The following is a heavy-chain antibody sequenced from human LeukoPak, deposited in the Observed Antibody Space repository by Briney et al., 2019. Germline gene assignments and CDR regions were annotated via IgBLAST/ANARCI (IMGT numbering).Heavy chain of an antibody. CDR1: EYTFTSYD. J-gene: IGHJ4*02. D-gene: IGHD6-13*01. Sequence: ASVKVSCKASEYTFTSYDSNCVRQATGQGLEWMGWMNPTSGNTGYAQNLQGRLTMTRNTSISTAYMELSSVRSEDTAVYYCAREGSSNFDYWGPGTLVTVSS. V-gene: IGHV1-8*01. CDR2: MNPTSGNT. CDR3: AREGSSNFDY.